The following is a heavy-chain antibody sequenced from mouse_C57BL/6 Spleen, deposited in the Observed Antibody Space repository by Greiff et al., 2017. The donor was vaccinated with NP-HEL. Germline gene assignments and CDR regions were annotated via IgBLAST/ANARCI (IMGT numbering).Heavy chain of an antibody. CDR1: GYTFTSYW. CDR3: ARSNYYGTQYYFDY. V-gene: IGHV1-64*01. J-gene: IGHJ2*01. Sequence: QVQLKQPGAELVKPGASVKLSCKASGYTFTSYWMHWVKQRPGQGLEWIGMIHPNSGSTNYNEKFKSKAILTVDKSSSTAYMQLSSLTSEDSAVYYCARSNYYGTQYYFDYWGQGTTLTVSS. CDR2: IHPNSGST. D-gene: IGHD1-1*01.